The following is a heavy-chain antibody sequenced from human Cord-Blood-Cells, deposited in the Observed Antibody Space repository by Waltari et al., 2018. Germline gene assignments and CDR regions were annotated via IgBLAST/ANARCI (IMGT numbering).Heavy chain of an antibody. Sequence: QLQLQESGPGLVKPSEPLSLTCTVSGGSISSSSYYWGWTRQPPGKGLEWIGSIYYSGITYYNAPIKSRVTISVDTSTNQFSLKLSSVTAADTAVYYCARYGSGSYSSDYWGQGTLVTVSS. CDR1: GGSISSSSYY. J-gene: IGHJ4*02. CDR2: IYYSGIT. V-gene: IGHV4-39*01. CDR3: ARYGSGSYSSDY. D-gene: IGHD3-10*01.